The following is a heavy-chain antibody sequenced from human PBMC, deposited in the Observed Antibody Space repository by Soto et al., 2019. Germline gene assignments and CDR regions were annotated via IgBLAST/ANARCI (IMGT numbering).Heavy chain of an antibody. Sequence: SETLSLTCTVSGGSVSSGSYYWSWIRQPPGKGLEWIGYIYYSGSTNYNPSLKSRVTISVDASKNQFSLKLSSVTAADTAVYYCARWALGYCTNGVCYSDYWGQGTLVTVSS. V-gene: IGHV4-61*01. CDR2: IYYSGST. J-gene: IGHJ4*02. CDR1: GGSVSSGSYY. CDR3: ARWALGYCTNGVCYSDY. D-gene: IGHD2-8*01.